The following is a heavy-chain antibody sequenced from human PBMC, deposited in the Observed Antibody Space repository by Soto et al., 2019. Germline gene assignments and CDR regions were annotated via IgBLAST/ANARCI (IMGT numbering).Heavy chain of an antibody. CDR1: GFTISDKW. CDR3: VTDLNWEST. Sequence: EVQLMESGGDLVQPGGSLRLSCAASGFTISDKWMTWVRQSPGKGLEWVASIMPDGSDTHYVDSVRGRFTISRDNAKNSLYLQLNSLAAGDTAIYYCVTDLNWESTWGQGTLVTVSS. CDR2: IMPDGSDT. J-gene: IGHJ4*02. D-gene: IGHD7-27*01. V-gene: IGHV3-7*03.